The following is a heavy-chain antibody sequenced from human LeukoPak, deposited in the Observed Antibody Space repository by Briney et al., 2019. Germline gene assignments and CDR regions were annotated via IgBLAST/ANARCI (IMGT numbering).Heavy chain of an antibody. J-gene: IGHJ6*02. CDR3: AKDGVDGYNSPRYYYYGMDV. CDR1: GFTFSSYG. V-gene: IGHV3-33*06. CDR2: IWYDGSNK. Sequence: PGGSLRPSCAASGFTFSSYGMHWVRQAPGKGLEWVAVIWYDGSNKYYADSVKGRFTTSRDNSKNTLYLQMNSLRAEDTAVYYCAKDGVDGYNSPRYYYYGMDVWGQGTTVTVSS. D-gene: IGHD5-24*01.